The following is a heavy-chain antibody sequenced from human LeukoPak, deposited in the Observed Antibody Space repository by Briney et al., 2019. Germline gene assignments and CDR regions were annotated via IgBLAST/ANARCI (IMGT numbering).Heavy chain of an antibody. CDR2: IYNDGRT. D-gene: IGHD1-26*01. Sequence: SETLSPTCTVSGGSISTYYWSWIRQPPGKGLEWMGYIYNDGRTNYNPSLKSRVTMSVDTSKNQFSLKLSSVTVADTAVYYCARVRLSGTYENDYWGQGTLVTVSS. J-gene: IGHJ4*02. V-gene: IGHV4-59*01. CDR3: ARVRLSGTYENDY. CDR1: GGSISTYY.